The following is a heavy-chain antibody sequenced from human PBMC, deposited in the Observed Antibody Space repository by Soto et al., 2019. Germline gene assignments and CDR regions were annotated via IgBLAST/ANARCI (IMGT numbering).Heavy chain of an antibody. CDR3: AKAPARELVRYFDD. V-gene: IGHV3-23*01. J-gene: IGHJ4*02. Sequence: GGSLRLSCAASGFTFSSYAMSWVRQAPGKGLEWVSAISGSGGSTYYEDSVKGRFTISRDNSKNTLYLQMNGLRAEDRAVYYCAKAPARELVRYFDDWGQGTLVTVSS. CDR2: ISGSGGST. CDR1: GFTFSSYA. D-gene: IGHD6-13*01.